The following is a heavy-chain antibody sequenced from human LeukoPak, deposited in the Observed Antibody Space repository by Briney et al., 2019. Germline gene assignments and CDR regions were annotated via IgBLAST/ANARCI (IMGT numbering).Heavy chain of an antibody. CDR3: ARRHCGDNSCSSKNAFDI. Sequence: GESLQISCKGSGYSFTSYWIGWVRQMPGKGLEWMGIFYPGDSDIRYSPSFQGQVTISADKSISTAYLQWSSLKASDTAMYYCARRHCGDNSCSSKNAFDIWGQGTMVIVSS. V-gene: IGHV5-51*01. D-gene: IGHD2-21*01. J-gene: IGHJ3*02. CDR1: GYSFTSYW. CDR2: FYPGDSDI.